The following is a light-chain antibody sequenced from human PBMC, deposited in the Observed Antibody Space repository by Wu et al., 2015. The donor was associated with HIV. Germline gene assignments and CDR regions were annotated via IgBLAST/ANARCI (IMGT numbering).Light chain of an antibody. V-gene: IGKV3-20*01. J-gene: IGKJ4*01. CDR3: QQYGSSPLT. CDR2: VAS. CDR1: QSLIKYH. Sequence: EILLTQSPGTLSLSPGESATLSCRASQSLIKYHLAWYQQKPGQAPRLLIYVASSRATGVPDRFSGSGSGTDFTLTISRLEPEDFAVYYCQQYGSSPLTFGGGDQGG.